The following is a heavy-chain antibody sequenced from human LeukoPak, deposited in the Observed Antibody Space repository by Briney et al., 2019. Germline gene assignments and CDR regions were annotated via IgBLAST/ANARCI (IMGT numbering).Heavy chain of an antibody. J-gene: IGHJ4*02. Sequence: SETLSLTCTVSGGSVSSGSYYWSWIRQPPGKGLEWIGYIYYTGSTNYSPSLKSRVTISIDTSKNQFSLRLSSVTPADTAVYYCARGDYGSGSHYFDYWGQGILVTVSS. CDR3: ARGDYGSGSHYFDY. D-gene: IGHD3-10*01. CDR1: GGSVSSGSYY. CDR2: IYYTGST. V-gene: IGHV4-61*01.